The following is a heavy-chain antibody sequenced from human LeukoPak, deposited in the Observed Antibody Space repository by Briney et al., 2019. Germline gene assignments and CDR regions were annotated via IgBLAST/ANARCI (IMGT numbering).Heavy chain of an antibody. CDR2: IYYSGST. D-gene: IGHD4-17*01. CDR3: AGRDYGDWRFDY. Sequence: SETLSLTCTVSGGSISSSSYYWGWIRQPPGKGLEWIGSIYYSGSTYYNPSLKSRVTISVDTSKNQFSLKLSSVTAADTAVYYFAGRDYGDWRFDYWGQGTLVTVSS. J-gene: IGHJ4*02. CDR1: GGSISSSSYY. V-gene: IGHV4-39*01.